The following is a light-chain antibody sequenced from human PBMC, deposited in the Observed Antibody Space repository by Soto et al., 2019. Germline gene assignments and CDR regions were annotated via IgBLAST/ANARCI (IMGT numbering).Light chain of an antibody. CDR3: TSYVGNDIWV. CDR1: SSDVGAYKY. Sequence: QSALTQPPSASGSPGQSVTISCTGTSSDVGAYKYVSWYQQYPGKAPKLMIYEVTKRPSGVPHRFSGSKSGNTASLTVSGLQAEDEADYYCTSYVGNDIWVFGGGTQLTVL. V-gene: IGLV2-8*01. J-gene: IGLJ3*02. CDR2: EVT.